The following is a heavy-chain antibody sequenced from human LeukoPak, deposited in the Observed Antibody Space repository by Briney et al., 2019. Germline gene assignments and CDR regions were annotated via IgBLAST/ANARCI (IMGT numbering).Heavy chain of an antibody. D-gene: IGHD3-10*01. CDR1: GFTFVSYT. Sequence: GGSLRLSCAASGFTFVSYTMNWVRQAPGKGLEWVSSISSSSTYIYYADSVKGRFTISRDNAKNSLSLQMNSLRAEDTAVYYCARDYGSGNYFLYFDSWGQGTLVTVPS. CDR3: ARDYGSGNYFLYFDS. CDR2: ISSSSTYI. J-gene: IGHJ4*02. V-gene: IGHV3-21*01.